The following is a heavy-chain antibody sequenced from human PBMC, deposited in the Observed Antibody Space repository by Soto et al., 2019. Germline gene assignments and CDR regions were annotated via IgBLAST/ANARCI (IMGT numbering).Heavy chain of an antibody. V-gene: IGHV3-23*01. J-gene: IGHJ4*02. CDR1: GFTFTNYA. CDR2: LLRSGSTT. Sequence: VGSLRLSCAASGFTFTNYAMTWARQAPGKGLEWVSSLLRSGSTTYYADSVKGRFTISSDISANSLYLQMDSLRAEDTAVYYCAKDAVSGDGIWLLDSWGQGTVVTVSS. D-gene: IGHD4-17*01. CDR3: AKDAVSGDGIWLLDS.